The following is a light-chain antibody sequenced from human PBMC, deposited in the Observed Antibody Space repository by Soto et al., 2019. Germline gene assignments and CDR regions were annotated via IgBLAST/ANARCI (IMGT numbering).Light chain of an antibody. CDR3: QSYDTSLSGYWI. Sequence: QAVVTQPPSVSGAPGQRVTISCTGSSSNIGSGYDVHWYQQLPGTAPKLLIYRNINRPSGVPDRFSGSKSGTSASLAITGLQAEDEADYYCQSYDTSLSGYWIFGGGTKVTVL. CDR2: RNI. CDR1: SSNIGSGYD. J-gene: IGLJ3*02. V-gene: IGLV1-40*01.